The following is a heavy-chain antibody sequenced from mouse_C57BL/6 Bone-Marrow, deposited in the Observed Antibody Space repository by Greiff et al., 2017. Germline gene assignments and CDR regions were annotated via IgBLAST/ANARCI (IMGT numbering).Heavy chain of an antibody. V-gene: IGHV14-4*01. CDR2: IDPENGDT. CDR3: TTNYSNYWFAY. Sequence: VQLQQSGAELVRPGASVKLSCTASGFNIKDDYMHWVKQRPEQGLEWIGWIDPENGDTEYASKFQGKATITADTSSNTAYLQLSSLTSEDTAVYYCTTNYSNYWFAYGGQGTLVTVSA. D-gene: IGHD2-5*01. CDR1: GFNIKDDY. J-gene: IGHJ3*01.